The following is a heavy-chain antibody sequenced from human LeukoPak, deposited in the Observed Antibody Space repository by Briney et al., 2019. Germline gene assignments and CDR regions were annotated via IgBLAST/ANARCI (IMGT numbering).Heavy chain of an antibody. CDR3: AKDMRYGDYGLDY. J-gene: IGHJ4*02. V-gene: IGHV3-23*01. CDR2: ISGSGGST. D-gene: IGHD4-17*01. CDR1: GFTVSSNY. Sequence: PGGSLRLSCAASGFTVSSNYMSWVRQAPGKGLEWVSAISGSGGSTYYADSVKGRFTISRDNSKNTLYLQMNSLRAEDTAVYYCAKDMRYGDYGLDYWGQGTLVTVSS.